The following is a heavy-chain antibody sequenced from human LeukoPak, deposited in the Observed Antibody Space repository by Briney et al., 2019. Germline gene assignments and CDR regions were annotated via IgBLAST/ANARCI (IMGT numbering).Heavy chain of an antibody. CDR1: GFTFSSYA. Sequence: GGSLRLSCAASGFTFSSYAMHWVRQAPGKGLEWVSAISGSGGSTYYADSVKGRFTISRDNSKNTLYLQMNSLRAEDTAVYYCATQTSYCSSTSCYNHYYYYGMDVWGQGTTVTVSS. V-gene: IGHV3-23*01. D-gene: IGHD2-2*02. CDR2: ISGSGGST. CDR3: ATQTSYCSSTSCYNHYYYYGMDV. J-gene: IGHJ6*02.